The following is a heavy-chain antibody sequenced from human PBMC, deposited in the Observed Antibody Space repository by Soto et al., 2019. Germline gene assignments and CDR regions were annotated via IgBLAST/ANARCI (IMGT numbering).Heavy chain of an antibody. CDR2: INPNSGGT. Sequence: ASVKVSCKASGYTFTGYYMHWVRQAPGQGLEWMGWINPNSGGTNYAQKFQGRVTMTRDTSISTAYMELSRLRSDDTAVYYCARVTYCGGDCYSPNYDSWGQGTLVPVSS. J-gene: IGHJ4*02. CDR3: ARVTYCGGDCYSPNYDS. D-gene: IGHD2-21*02. CDR1: GYTFTGYY. V-gene: IGHV1-2*02.